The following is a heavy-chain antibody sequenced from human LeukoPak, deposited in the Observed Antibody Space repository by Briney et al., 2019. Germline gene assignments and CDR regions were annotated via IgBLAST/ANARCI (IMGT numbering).Heavy chain of an antibody. CDR3: ARDKGSSWSDAFDI. D-gene: IGHD6-13*01. Sequence: GGSLRLSCAASGFTVSSNYMTWVRQSPGKGLEWVSGISIPGSLTYAYSVKGRFNSTRDKSKNTLYLQMNSLRADDTAVYYCARDKGSSWSDAFDIWGQGTMVTVSS. V-gene: IGHV3-53*01. CDR1: GFTVSSNY. CDR2: ISIPGSL. J-gene: IGHJ3*02.